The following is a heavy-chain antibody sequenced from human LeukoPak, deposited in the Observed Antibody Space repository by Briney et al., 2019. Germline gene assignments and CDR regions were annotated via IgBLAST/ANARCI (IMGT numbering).Heavy chain of an antibody. D-gene: IGHD3-3*01. V-gene: IGHV4-4*02. CDR3: ARADEHDEFWGGNWFDP. J-gene: IGHJ5*02. Sequence: SETLSLTCAVSGGSNSSSKWWSWVRQPPGKGLDWIGEIYHSGSTNYNPSLKSRVTISVDKSTSQYSLKLSSVTAADTAVYYCARADEHDEFWGGNWFDPWGQGTLVTVSS. CDR2: IYHSGST. CDR1: GGSNSSSKW.